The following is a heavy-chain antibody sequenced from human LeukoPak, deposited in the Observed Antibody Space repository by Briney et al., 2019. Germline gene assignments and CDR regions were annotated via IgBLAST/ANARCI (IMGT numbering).Heavy chain of an antibody. CDR2: IDSSGITI. V-gene: IGHV3-48*03. J-gene: IGHJ4*02. CDR1: GFPFSSYE. Sequence: EGSLRLSCAGSGFPFSSYEMNWLRQAPGKGLEWVSHIDSSGITIYYGDSVKGRFTISRDNAKNSIYLQMDSLRVEDTAIYYCARDSVGDLLDYWGQGTPVTVSS. D-gene: IGHD4-17*01. CDR3: ARDSVGDLLDY.